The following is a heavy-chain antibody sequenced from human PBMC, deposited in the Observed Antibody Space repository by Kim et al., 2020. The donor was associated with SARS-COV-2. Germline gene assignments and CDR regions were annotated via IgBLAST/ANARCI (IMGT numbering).Heavy chain of an antibody. Sequence: GGSLRLSCVASGFTFSSFVLSWVRQAPGEGLEWVATISDNGVSTSYADSVKGRFTISRDNSKNTLYVQMNSLRAEDTAVYYCARGTEYFVYWGQGTLVTVSS. CDR3: ARGTEYFVY. CDR1: GFTFSSFV. D-gene: IGHD1-1*01. V-gene: IGHV3-23*01. CDR2: ISDNGVST. J-gene: IGHJ4*02.